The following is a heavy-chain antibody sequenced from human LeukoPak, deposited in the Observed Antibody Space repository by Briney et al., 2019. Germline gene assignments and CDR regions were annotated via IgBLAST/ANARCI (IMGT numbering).Heavy chain of an antibody. Sequence: GGSLRLSCAAPGFAFCSYAMSWVRQAPGKGLEWVSAITGSGGNTYYADSVKGRFTISRDNSKITLYLQMNSLGVEDTAVYYGARRVVLTRYYYLDDWGQGTLVIVSS. V-gene: IGHV3-23*01. CDR1: GFAFCSYA. CDR3: ARRVVLTRYYYLDD. J-gene: IGHJ4*02. CDR2: ITGSGGNT. D-gene: IGHD3-9*01.